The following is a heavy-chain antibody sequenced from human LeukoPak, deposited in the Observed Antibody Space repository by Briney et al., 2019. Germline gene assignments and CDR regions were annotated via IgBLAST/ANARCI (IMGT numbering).Heavy chain of an antibody. Sequence: SETLSLTCTVSGGSISGGSHHWGWFRQSPGKGLEWIGSLYLSRTTYYNPSLKSRVTISVDTSKNQFSLKLSSVTAADTAVYYCASDYYDSSGYAHFDYWGQGTLVTVSS. J-gene: IGHJ4*02. V-gene: IGHV4-39*07. CDR1: GGSISGGSHH. CDR3: ASDYYDSSGYAHFDY. D-gene: IGHD3-22*01. CDR2: LYLSRTT.